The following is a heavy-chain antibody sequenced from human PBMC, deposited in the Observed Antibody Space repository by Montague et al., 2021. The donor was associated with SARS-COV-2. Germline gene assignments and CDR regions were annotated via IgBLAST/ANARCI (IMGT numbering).Heavy chain of an antibody. Sequence: SETLSLTCAVYGGSFSGYYWSWIRQSPGKGLEWIGEITHSGTTNYNPSLKSRVTISLDTSTNQFSLKLSSVTAADTAVYYCARGRYSGSWYGTKYYFDYWGQGTLVTVSS. CDR1: GGSFSGYY. J-gene: IGHJ4*01. D-gene: IGHD6-13*01. V-gene: IGHV4-34*01. CDR2: ITHSGTT. CDR3: ARGRYSGSWYGTKYYFDY.